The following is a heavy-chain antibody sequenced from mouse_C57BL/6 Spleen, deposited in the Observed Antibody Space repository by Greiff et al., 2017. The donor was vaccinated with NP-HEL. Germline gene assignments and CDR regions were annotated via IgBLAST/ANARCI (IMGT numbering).Heavy chain of an antibody. CDR1: GYTFTSYW. J-gene: IGHJ3*01. V-gene: IGHV1-64*01. Sequence: VQLQQPGAELVKPGASVKLSCKASGYTFTSYWMHWVKQRPGQGLEWIGMIHPNSGSTNYNEKFKSKATLTVDKSSSTAYMQLSSLTSEDSAVYYCARPYYGSSYDWFAYWGQGTLVTVSA. D-gene: IGHD1-1*01. CDR2: IHPNSGST. CDR3: ARPYYGSSYDWFAY.